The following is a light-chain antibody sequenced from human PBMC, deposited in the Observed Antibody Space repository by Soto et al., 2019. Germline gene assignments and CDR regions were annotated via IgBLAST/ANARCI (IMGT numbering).Light chain of an antibody. CDR2: DAS. CDR3: QQANSFPLT. Sequence: DIQMTQSPASVSASVGDRARITCRASQSINRWLAWYQQKLGKAPKLLIFDASSLQSGVPSRFSGSGSGTDFTLTISSLQPEDFAAYYCQQANSFPLTFGGGTKVDIK. J-gene: IGKJ4*01. CDR1: QSINRW. V-gene: IGKV1D-12*01.